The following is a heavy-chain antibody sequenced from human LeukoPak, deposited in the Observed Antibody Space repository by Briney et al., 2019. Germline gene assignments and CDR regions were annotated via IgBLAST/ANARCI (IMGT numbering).Heavy chain of an antibody. Sequence: GGSLRLSCAASGFTFSNDWMSWVRQAPGKGLNWVARIKSESDGGTTDYAAPVKGRFTISRDDSKNTLYLQINSLKTEETAVYFCTTVFDICGYRFDPWGEGTLVTVSS. V-gene: IGHV3-15*01. D-gene: IGHD3-22*01. CDR2: IKSESDGGTT. CDR3: TTVFDICGYRFDP. CDR1: GFTFSNDW. J-gene: IGHJ5*02.